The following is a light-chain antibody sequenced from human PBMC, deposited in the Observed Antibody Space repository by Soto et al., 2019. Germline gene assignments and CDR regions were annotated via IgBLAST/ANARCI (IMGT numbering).Light chain of an antibody. V-gene: IGKV3-15*01. Sequence: MTQSPSSVSASVGDRVTINCRASQDISSNLAWYQQKPGQAPRLLIYGASTRATGIPARFSGSGSGTEFTLTISSLQSEDFAVYFCHEYNNWPPKTFGQGTKVDIK. CDR2: GAS. J-gene: IGKJ1*01. CDR3: HEYNNWPPKT. CDR1: QDISSN.